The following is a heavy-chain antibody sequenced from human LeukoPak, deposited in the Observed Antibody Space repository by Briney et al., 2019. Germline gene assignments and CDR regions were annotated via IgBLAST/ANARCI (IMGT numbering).Heavy chain of an antibody. CDR2: ISSSSSTI. D-gene: IGHD1-26*01. J-gene: IGHJ3*02. CDR3: ARDQWALLAAFDI. Sequence: GGSLRLSCAASGFTFSDYYMSWIRQAPGKGLEWVSYISSSSSTIYYADSVKGRFTISRDNAKNSLYLQMNSLRAEDTAVYYCARDQWALLAAFDIWGQGTMVTVSS. V-gene: IGHV3-11*04. CDR1: GFTFSDYY.